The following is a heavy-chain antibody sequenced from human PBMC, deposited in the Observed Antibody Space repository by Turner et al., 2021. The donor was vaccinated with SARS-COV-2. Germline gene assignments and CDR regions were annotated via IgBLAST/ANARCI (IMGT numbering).Heavy chain of an antibody. V-gene: IGHV1-24*01. CDR3: ATGVAVTGTSSEYYYYYGMDV. CDR2: FDPEDGET. Sequence: QVQLAQSGAEVNKPGASVQVSCKVSGYTLTELSMHWVRQAPGKGLEWMGGFDPEDGETIYAPKFQGRVTMTEDTSTDTAYMELSSLRSEDTAVYYCATGVAVTGTSSEYYYYYGMDVWGQGTTVTVSS. CDR1: GYTLTELS. D-gene: IGHD6-19*01. J-gene: IGHJ6*02.